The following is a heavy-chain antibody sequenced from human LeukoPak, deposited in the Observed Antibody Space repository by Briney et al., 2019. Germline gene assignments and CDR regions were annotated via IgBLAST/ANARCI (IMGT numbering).Heavy chain of an antibody. J-gene: IGHJ4*02. Sequence: PSETLPLTCLLSGGSIGPYYWSWIRQAAGKGPEWLGRIYTTGTADYNPSLKSRVTISVDTSKNQFSLKLSSVSAADTAVDYCAREGGNSGLVYFDYWGQGTLVTVSS. CDR3: AREGGNSGLVYFDY. V-gene: IGHV4-4*07. CDR1: GGSIGPYY. D-gene: IGHD4-23*01. CDR2: IYTTGTA.